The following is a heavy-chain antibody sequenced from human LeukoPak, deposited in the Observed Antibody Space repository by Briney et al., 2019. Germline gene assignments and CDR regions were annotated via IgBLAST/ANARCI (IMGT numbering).Heavy chain of an antibody. V-gene: IGHV1-24*01. J-gene: IGHJ4*02. Sequence: EASVKVSCKVSGYTLTELSMHWVRQAPGKGLEWMGGFDPEDGETIYAQKFQGRVTMTRDTSTSTVYMELSSLRSEDTAVYYCARDLAGDSPFDYWGQGTLVTVSS. CDR3: ARDLAGDSPFDY. D-gene: IGHD6-19*01. CDR1: GYTLTELS. CDR2: FDPEDGET.